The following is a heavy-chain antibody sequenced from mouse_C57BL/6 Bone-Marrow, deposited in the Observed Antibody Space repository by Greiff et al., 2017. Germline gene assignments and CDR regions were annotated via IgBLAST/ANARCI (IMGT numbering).Heavy chain of an antibody. Sequence: EVQVVESGGGLVKPGGSLKLSCAASGFTFSSYAMSWVRQTPEKRLEWVATISDGGSYTYYPDKVKGRFTISRDNAKNNLYLQMSHLKSEDTAMYYCARGLAYYSNYWYFDVWGTGTTVTVSS. CDR2: ISDGGSYT. D-gene: IGHD2-5*01. V-gene: IGHV5-4*01. CDR3: ARGLAYYSNYWYFDV. J-gene: IGHJ1*03. CDR1: GFTFSSYA.